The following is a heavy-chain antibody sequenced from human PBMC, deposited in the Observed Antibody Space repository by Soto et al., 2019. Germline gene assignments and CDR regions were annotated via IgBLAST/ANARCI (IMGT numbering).Heavy chain of an antibody. CDR3: VRWIVPDL. D-gene: IGHD2-2*03. V-gene: IGHV1-8*01. Sequence: QVHLVQSGAEVKKPGASVKVSCKASGNTFTGYEINWVRQATGQGLEWMGSMNPNSGNTDYAQKFQGRVTMTRNTSISTAYMELSRLRSEDTAVYFCVRWIVPDLWGQGTLVIVSS. CDR1: GNTFTGYE. J-gene: IGHJ4*02. CDR2: MNPNSGNT.